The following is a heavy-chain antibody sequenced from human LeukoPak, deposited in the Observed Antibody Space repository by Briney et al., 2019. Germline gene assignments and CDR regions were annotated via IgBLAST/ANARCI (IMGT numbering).Heavy chain of an antibody. V-gene: IGHV3-66*01. CDR2: IHTGGST. CDR3: ARARDFDY. J-gene: IGHJ4*02. Sequence: GGSLRLSCAVSGFTVSGNYMNWVRQAPGKGLEWVSVIHTGGSTYYADSVKGRFIISRDTSKNTLYLQMNNLRAEDTAVYYCARARDFDYWGQGTLVTVSS. CDR1: GFTVSGNY.